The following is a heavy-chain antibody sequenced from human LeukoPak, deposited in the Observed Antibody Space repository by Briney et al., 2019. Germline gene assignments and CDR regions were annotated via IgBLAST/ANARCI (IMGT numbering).Heavy chain of an antibody. CDR1: GYTSTSYD. Sequence: GASVKVSCKASGYTSTSYDINWVRQATGQGLEWMGWMNPNSGNTGYAQKFQGRVTITRKTSLSTAYMELSSLRSEDTAVYYWARLGLWSGYGKYYYYGMDVWGQGTTVTVSS. CDR2: MNPNSGNT. D-gene: IGHD3-3*01. V-gene: IGHV1-8*01. CDR3: ARLGLWSGYGKYYYYGMDV. J-gene: IGHJ6*02.